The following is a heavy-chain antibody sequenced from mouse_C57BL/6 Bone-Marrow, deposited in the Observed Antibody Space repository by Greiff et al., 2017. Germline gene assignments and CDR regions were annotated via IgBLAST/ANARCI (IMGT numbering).Heavy chain of an antibody. CDR2: INYDGSST. CDR3: ARDGAMDV. CDR1: GFTFSDYY. Sequence: EVQVVESEGGLVQPGSSMKLSCTASGFTFSDYYMAWVRQVPEKGLEWVANINYDGSSTYYLDSLKSRFIIARDNAKNILYLQMSRLKSEDTATYYCARDGAMDVWGQGTSVTVSS. V-gene: IGHV5-16*01. J-gene: IGHJ4*01.